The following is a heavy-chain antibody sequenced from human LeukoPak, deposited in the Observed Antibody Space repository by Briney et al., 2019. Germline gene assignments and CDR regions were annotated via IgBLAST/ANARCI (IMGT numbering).Heavy chain of an antibody. V-gene: IGHV3-7*01. CDR2: IKQDGSER. CDR3: ARDWGAYYHFFDY. Sequence: GGSLSLSCEASGFSISVYWMSWVRQAPGKGLEWVGNIKQDGSERNYVDSVKGRFTISRDNAKKSLYLQMNSLRAEDTAVYYCARDWGAYYHFFDYWGQGTLVTVSS. CDR1: GFSISVYW. D-gene: IGHD3-22*01. J-gene: IGHJ4*02.